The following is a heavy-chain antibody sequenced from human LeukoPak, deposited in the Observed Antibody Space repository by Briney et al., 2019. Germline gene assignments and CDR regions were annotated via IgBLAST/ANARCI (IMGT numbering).Heavy chain of an antibody. V-gene: IGHV1-46*01. CDR3: ARGLPDGDYSIVFDF. D-gene: IGHD4-17*01. CDR2: INPSGCST. CDR1: GYTFSTFS. Sequence: ASMKVSCTASGYTFSTFSIHWQRQDPGQGREWKGLINPSGCSTTYAQKFQGRVTMTRDTSTRTVYMELRSLRSDDAALYYWARGLPDGDYSIVFDFWGQGTLVTVSS. J-gene: IGHJ4*02.